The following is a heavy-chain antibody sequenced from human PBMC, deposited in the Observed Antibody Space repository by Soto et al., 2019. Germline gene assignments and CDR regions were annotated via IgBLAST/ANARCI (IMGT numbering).Heavy chain of an antibody. CDR3: AKGYSYGVLEPLGY. Sequence: EVQLVESGGGLVQPGRSLRLSCAASGFTFDDYAMHWVRQAPGKGLEWVSGISWNSGIIDYADSVKGRFPISRDNAKNSLYLQMNSLRAEDTALYYCAKGYSYGVLEPLGYWGQGTLVTVSS. CDR2: ISWNSGII. D-gene: IGHD5-18*01. J-gene: IGHJ4*02. V-gene: IGHV3-9*01. CDR1: GFTFDDYA.